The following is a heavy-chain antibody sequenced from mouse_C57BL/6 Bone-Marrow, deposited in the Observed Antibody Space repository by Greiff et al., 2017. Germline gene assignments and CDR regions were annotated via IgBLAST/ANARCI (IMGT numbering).Heavy chain of an antibody. J-gene: IGHJ4*01. Sequence: EVKLVESGGDLVKPGGSLKLSCAASGFPFSSSGMSWFRQTLDKRLEWVATISSGGSYHYSPDSATGRLTSSRDNAKNTLDLQMSSQKSEDTAMYYCARRNYDGYYLYYAMDYWGQGTSATVSS. CDR1: GFPFSSSG. CDR3: ARRNYDGYYLYYAMDY. CDR2: ISSGGSYH. D-gene: IGHD2-3*01. V-gene: IGHV5-6*02.